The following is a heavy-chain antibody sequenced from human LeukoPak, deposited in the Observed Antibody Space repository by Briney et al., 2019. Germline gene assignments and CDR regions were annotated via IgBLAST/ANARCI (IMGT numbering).Heavy chain of an antibody. CDR3: ARVYGDYGDGGH. J-gene: IGHJ4*02. CDR1: GFTVSSSY. CDR2: IYSDGSA. D-gene: IGHD4-17*01. V-gene: IGHV3-53*01. Sequence: GGSLRLSCAVSGFTVSSSYMSWVRQAPGKGLEWVSVIYSDGSAYYADSAKGRFIISRDNSKNTLYLQMNSLTAEDTAVYYCARVYGDYGDGGHWGQGTLVTVSS.